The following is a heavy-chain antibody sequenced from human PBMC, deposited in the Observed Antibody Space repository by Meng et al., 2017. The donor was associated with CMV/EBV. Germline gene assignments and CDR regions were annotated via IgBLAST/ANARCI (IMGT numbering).Heavy chain of an antibody. CDR2: INYSGST. D-gene: IGHD1-26*01. J-gene: IGHJ4*02. Sequence: SETLSLTCTVSGGSISSRSYYWSWIRQHPGQGREWIGSINYSGSTYYNPSLKSRVTISVDTSKNQFSLKLSSVTAADTAVYYCARNPLKAHLGWELTNFDYWGQGTLVTVSS. CDR3: ARNPLKAHLGWELTNFDY. CDR1: GGSISSRSYY. V-gene: IGHV4-39*07.